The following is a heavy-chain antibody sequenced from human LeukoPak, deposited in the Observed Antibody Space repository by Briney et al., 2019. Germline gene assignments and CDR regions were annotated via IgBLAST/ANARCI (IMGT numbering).Heavy chain of an antibody. Sequence: SQTLSLTCTVSGGSISSGDYYWSWIRQPPGKGLEWIGYIYYSGSTYYNPSLKSRVTISVDTSKNQFSLKLSSVTAADTAVYYCARVIIPVGIVVVPAAINWFDPWGQGTLVTVSS. J-gene: IGHJ5*02. CDR2: IYYSGST. D-gene: IGHD2-2*03. V-gene: IGHV4-30-4*08. CDR1: GGSISSGDYY. CDR3: ARVIIPVGIVVVPAAINWFDP.